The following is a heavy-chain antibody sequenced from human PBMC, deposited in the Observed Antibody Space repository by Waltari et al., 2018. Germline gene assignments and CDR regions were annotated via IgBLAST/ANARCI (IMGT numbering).Heavy chain of an antibody. J-gene: IGHJ6*02. D-gene: IGHD4-4*01. CDR2: INAGNGNT. CDR3: ASTVADDYYYYGMDV. V-gene: IGHV1-3*01. CDR1: GYTFTSYA. Sequence: QVQLVQSGAEVKKPGASVKVSCKASGYTFTSYAMHWVRQAPGQRLEWMGWINAGNGNTKYSQKFQGRVTITRDTSASTAYMELSSLRSEDTAVYYCASTVADDYYYYGMDVWGQGTTVTVSS.